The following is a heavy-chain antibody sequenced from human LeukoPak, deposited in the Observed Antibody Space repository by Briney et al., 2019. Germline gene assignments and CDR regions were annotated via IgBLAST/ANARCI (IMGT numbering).Heavy chain of an antibody. Sequence: TSQTLSLTCAVSGGSISSGGYSWSWIRQPPGKGLEWIGYIYHSGSTYYNPSLKSRVTTSVDRSKNQFSLKLSSVTAADTAVYYCARSYSKTLWFDPWGQGTLVTVSS. D-gene: IGHD4-4*01. CDR2: IYHSGST. V-gene: IGHV4-30-2*01. CDR1: GGSISSGGYS. J-gene: IGHJ5*02. CDR3: ARSYSKTLWFDP.